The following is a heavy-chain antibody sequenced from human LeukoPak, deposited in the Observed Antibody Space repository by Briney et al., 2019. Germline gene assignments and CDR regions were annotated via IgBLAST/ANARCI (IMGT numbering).Heavy chain of an antibody. J-gene: IGHJ6*03. V-gene: IGHV1-18*01. CDR1: GYTFTGYG. CDR2: ISAYNGNT. CDR3: TRDPPVGPSYYYYMDV. Sequence: ASVKVSCKASGYTFTGYGISWVRQAPGQGLEWMGWISAYNGNTNYPQKFQGRITLTTDTSTTTAYVELRSLRSDDTAVYYCTRDPPVGPSYYYYMDVWGRGTTVTVSS. D-gene: IGHD1-26*01.